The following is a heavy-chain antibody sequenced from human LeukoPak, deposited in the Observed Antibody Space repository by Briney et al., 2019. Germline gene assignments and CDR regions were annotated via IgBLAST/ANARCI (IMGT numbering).Heavy chain of an antibody. Sequence: SVKVSCKASGGTFSSYAISWVRQAPGQGLEWMGGIIPIFGTANYAQKFQGRVTITADESTSTAYMELSSLRSEDTVVYYCARHERNGYSYGYFDYWGQGTLVTVSS. CDR2: IIPIFGTA. CDR1: GGTFSSYA. J-gene: IGHJ4*02. CDR3: ARHERNGYSYGYFDY. D-gene: IGHD5-18*01. V-gene: IGHV1-69*13.